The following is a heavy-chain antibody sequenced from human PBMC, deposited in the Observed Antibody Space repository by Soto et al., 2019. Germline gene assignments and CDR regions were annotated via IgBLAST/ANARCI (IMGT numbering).Heavy chain of an antibody. CDR2: ISLNSGAI. V-gene: IGHV3-48*02. D-gene: IGHD1-20*01. J-gene: IGHJ4*02. CDR1: GFTFSRYS. Sequence: EVQLVESGGDLVQPGGSLRLSCAASGFTFSRYSMNWVRQPPGKGLEWISYISLNSGAIYYADSVKGRFTIYRDNAKNSLYLQMNSLRDEDTAIYYCGGCITETRVVDHWGQGTLVTVSS. CDR3: GGCITETRVVDH.